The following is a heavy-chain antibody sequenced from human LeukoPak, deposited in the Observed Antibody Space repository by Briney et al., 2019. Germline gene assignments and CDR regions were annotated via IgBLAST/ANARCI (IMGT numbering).Heavy chain of an antibody. V-gene: IGHV3-20*04. J-gene: IGHJ4*02. CDR3: ASGGIYYGAAFDF. CDR2: INWNGGST. CDR1: GFTFSSYE. D-gene: IGHD1-26*01. Sequence: PGSFLRLSCSASGFTFSSYEMNSVRQAPGKGLERVSGINWNGGSTGYADSVKGRFTISRDNAKISLYLQMNSLRAEDTALYYCASGGIYYGAAFDFWGQGTLVTVSS.